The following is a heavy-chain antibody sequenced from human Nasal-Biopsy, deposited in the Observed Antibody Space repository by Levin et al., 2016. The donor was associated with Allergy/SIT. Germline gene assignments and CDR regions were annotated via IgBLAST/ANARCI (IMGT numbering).Heavy chain of an antibody. Sequence: GGSLRLSCAASGFSFSNYAMNWVRLTPDKRLEWIAVIWSDGINKVYGDSVKGRFTVSRDNRKNTLYLQLNNLRSEDTGVYYCAKVKHRASQYSSDMDVWGQGTTVTVSS. J-gene: IGHJ6*02. V-gene: IGHV3-30*02. CDR2: IWSDGINK. CDR3: AKVKHRASQYSSDMDV. CDR1: GFSFSNYA. D-gene: IGHD2-21*01.